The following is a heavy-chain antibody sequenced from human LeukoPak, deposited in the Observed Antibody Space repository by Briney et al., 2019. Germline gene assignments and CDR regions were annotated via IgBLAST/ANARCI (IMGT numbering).Heavy chain of an antibody. D-gene: IGHD3-3*01. CDR3: ARGVASYDFWSGTEGAAAFDI. CDR1: GFTFSSYG. V-gene: IGHV3-30*03. Sequence: GGSLRLSCAASGFTFSSYGMHWVRQAPGKGLEWVAVISYDGSNKYYADSVKGRFTISRDNSKNTLYLQMNSLRAEDTAVYYCARGVASYDFWSGTEGAAAFDIWGQGTMVTVSS. CDR2: ISYDGSNK. J-gene: IGHJ3*02.